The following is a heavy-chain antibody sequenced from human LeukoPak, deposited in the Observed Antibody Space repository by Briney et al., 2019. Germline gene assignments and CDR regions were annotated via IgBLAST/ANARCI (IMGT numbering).Heavy chain of an antibody. CDR3: ARGGQRRYYYYYMDV. V-gene: IGHV1-8*03. J-gene: IGHJ6*03. CDR1: GYTFTNYD. Sequence: ASVKVSCKASGYTFTNYDINWVRQAAGQGLEWMGWMNPNSGNTGYAQKFQGRVTITRNTSISTAYMELSSLRSEDTAVYYCARGGQRRYYYYYMDVWGKGTTVTVSS. D-gene: IGHD6-25*01. CDR2: MNPNSGNT.